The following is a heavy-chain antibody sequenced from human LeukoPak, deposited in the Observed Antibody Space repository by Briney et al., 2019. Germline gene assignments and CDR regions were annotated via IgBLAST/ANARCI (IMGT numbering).Heavy chain of an antibody. D-gene: IGHD2-21*01. V-gene: IGHV3-74*01. CDR3: ARDLCGPFDY. CDR2: INLDGSIT. J-gene: IGHJ4*02. Sequence: GGSLRLSCAASGFTFSSNWMHWVRQAPGKGLVWVSRINLDGSITTYADSVKGRFTISRDNAKNTLYLQTNSLRAEDTAVYYCARDLCGPFDYWGQGTLVTVSS. CDR1: GFTFSSNW.